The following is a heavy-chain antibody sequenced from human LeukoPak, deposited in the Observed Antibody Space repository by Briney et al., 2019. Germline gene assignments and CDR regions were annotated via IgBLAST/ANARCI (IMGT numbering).Heavy chain of an antibody. V-gene: IGHV4-61*02. CDR2: IYTSGST. CDR3: AKAVAGTGSGWFDP. Sequence: SQTLSLTCTVSGGSISSDDYYRNWIRQPAGKGLEWIGRIYTSGSTNYNPSLKSRVTISVDTSKNQFSLKLSSVTAADTAVYYCAKAVAGTGSGWFDPWGQGTLVTVSS. J-gene: IGHJ5*02. CDR1: GGSISSDDYY. D-gene: IGHD6-19*01.